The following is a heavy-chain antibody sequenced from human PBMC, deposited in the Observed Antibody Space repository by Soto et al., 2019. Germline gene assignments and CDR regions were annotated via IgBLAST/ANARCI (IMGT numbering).Heavy chain of an antibody. J-gene: IGHJ6*02. CDR3: ARDRVAAAGGYYYYYYGMDV. Sequence: SETLSVTCTVSGGSISGGGYYWSWISQHPGKGLERIGYIYYSGSTYYNPSLKSRVTISVDTSKNQFSLKLSSVTAADTAVYYCARDRVAAAGGYYYYYYGMDVWGQGTTVTVSS. CDR2: IYYSGST. CDR1: GGSISGGGYY. V-gene: IGHV4-31*03. D-gene: IGHD6-13*01.